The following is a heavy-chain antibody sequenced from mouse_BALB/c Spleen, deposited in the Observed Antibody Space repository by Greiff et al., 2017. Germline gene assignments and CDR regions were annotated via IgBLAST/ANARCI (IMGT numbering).Heavy chain of an antibody. D-gene: IGHD1-2*01. CDR1: GYSFTGYF. J-gene: IGHJ4*01. V-gene: IGHV1-20*02. CDR3: ARDGYYGHYYAMDY. Sequence: VQLQQSGPELVKPGASVKISCKASGYSFTGYFMNWVMQSHGKSLEWIGRINPYNGDTFYNQKFKGKATLTVDKSSSTAHMELRSLASEDSAVYYCARDGYYGHYYAMDYWGQGTSVTVSP. CDR2: INPYNGDT.